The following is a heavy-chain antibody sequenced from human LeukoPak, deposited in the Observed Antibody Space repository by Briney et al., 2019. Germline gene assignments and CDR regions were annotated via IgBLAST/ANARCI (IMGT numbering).Heavy chain of an antibody. Sequence: PGGSLRLSCAASESTFSSYGMHWVRQAPGKGLEWVAVISYDGSHKYYADSVKGRFTISRDNSKNTLYLQMNSLRAEDTAVYYCAKAPTNYGDYRFDYWGQGTLVTVSS. V-gene: IGHV3-30*18. J-gene: IGHJ4*02. CDR1: ESTFSSYG. D-gene: IGHD4-17*01. CDR2: ISYDGSHK. CDR3: AKAPTNYGDYRFDY.